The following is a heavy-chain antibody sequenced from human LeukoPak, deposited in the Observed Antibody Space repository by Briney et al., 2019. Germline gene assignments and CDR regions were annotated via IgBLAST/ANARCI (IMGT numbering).Heavy chain of an antibody. Sequence: SVKVSCKASGGTFSSHAISWVRQAPGQGLEWMGGIIPIFGTANYAQKFQGRLTITADESTSTAYMELSSLRSEDTAVYYCSSGYYLVDSYPFDYWGQGTLVTVSS. CDR1: GGTFSSHA. D-gene: IGHD3-3*01. J-gene: IGHJ4*02. CDR3: SSGYYLVDSYPFDY. CDR2: IIPIFGTA. V-gene: IGHV1-69*13.